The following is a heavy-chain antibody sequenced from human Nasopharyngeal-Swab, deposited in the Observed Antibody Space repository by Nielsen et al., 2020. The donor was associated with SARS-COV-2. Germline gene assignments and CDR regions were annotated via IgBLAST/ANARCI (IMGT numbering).Heavy chain of an antibody. D-gene: IGHD2-21*02. J-gene: IGHJ3*02. CDR2: IIPILGIA. Sequence: SVKVSCKASGGTFSSYAISWVRQAPGQGLEWMGRIIPILGIANYAQKFQGRVTITADKSTSTAYMELSSLRSEDTAVYYCASVEVGGDRAFDIWGQGTMVTVSS. CDR3: ASVEVGGDRAFDI. V-gene: IGHV1-69*04. CDR1: GGTFSSYA.